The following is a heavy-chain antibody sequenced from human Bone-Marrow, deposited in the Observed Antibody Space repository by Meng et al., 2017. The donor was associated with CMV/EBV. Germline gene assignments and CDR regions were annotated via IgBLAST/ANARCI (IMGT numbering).Heavy chain of an antibody. J-gene: IGHJ6*02. D-gene: IGHD4-11*01. CDR3: ARETTALYYYYGMDV. CDR2: IYSGGST. V-gene: IGHV3-53*01. Sequence: GESLISCAASGFTVSSNYMSWVRQAPGKGLEWVSVIYSGGSTYYADSVKGRFTISRDNSKNTLYLQMNSLRAEDTAVYYCARETTALYYYYGMDVWGQGTTVTVSS. CDR1: GFTVSSNY.